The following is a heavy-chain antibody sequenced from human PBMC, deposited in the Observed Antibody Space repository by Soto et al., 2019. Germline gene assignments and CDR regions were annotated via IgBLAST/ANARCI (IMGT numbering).Heavy chain of an antibody. CDR1: GFTFSNYE. CDR2: ISSTGNTI. CDR3: ARVRDTAMALGN. Sequence: EVQLVESGGGLVQPGGSLRFSCAASGFTFSNYEMNWVRQAPGKGLEWVSYISSTGNTIYYADSVKGRFTISRDNAKNSLYLQMNSLRAEDTAVYYCARVRDTAMALGNWGQGTLVTVSS. D-gene: IGHD5-18*01. V-gene: IGHV3-48*03. J-gene: IGHJ4*02.